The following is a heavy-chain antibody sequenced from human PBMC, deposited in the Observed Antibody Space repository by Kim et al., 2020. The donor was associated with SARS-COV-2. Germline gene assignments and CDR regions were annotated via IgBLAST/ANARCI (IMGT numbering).Heavy chain of an antibody. V-gene: IGHV4-4*02. CDR3: ARSFTIFGVVITFDY. CDR2: IYHSGST. D-gene: IGHD3-3*01. J-gene: IGHJ4*02. Sequence: SETLSLTCAVSGGSISSSNWWSWVRQPPGKGLEWIGEIYHSGSTNYNPSLKSRVTISVDKSKNQFSLKLSSVTAADTAVYYCARSFTIFGVVITFDYWGQGTLVTVSS. CDR1: GGSISSSNW.